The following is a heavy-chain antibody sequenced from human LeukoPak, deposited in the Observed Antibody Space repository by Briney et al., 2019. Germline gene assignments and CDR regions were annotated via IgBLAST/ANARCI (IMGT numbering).Heavy chain of an antibody. Sequence: KPSETLSLTCTVSGGSISSYYWSWIRQPPGKGLEWIGYIYYSGSTNYNPSLKSRVTISVDTSKNQFSLKLSSVTAADTAVYYCARDRGHYDISTGYYGPYWYFDLWGRGTLVTVSS. CDR3: ARDRGHYDISTGYYGPYWYFDL. D-gene: IGHD3-9*01. CDR2: IYYSGST. CDR1: GGSISSYY. J-gene: IGHJ2*01. V-gene: IGHV4-59*01.